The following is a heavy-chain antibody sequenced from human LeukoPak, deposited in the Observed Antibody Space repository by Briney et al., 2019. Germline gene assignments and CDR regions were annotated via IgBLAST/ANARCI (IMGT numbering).Heavy chain of an antibody. J-gene: IGHJ3*02. V-gene: IGHV4-59*08. CDR1: GGSISSYY. Sequence: SETLSPTCTVSGGSISSYYWSWIRQPPGKGLEWIGYIYYSGSTNYNPSLKSRVTISVDTSKNQFSLKLSSVTAADTAVYYCARRSSELDAFDIWGQGTMVTVSS. CDR3: ARRSSELDAFDI. D-gene: IGHD1-26*01. CDR2: IYYSGST.